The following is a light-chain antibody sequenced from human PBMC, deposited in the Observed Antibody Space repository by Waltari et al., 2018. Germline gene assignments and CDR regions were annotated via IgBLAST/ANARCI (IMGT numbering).Light chain of an antibody. V-gene: IGKV3-11*01. CDR2: DAS. J-gene: IGKJ4*01. CDR1: QTVSSY. Sequence: EIVLTQSPATLSLSPGERATLSCRPSQTVSSYVAWYQQKPGQAPRLLIYDASNRATGIPARFSGSGSGTDFTLTISSLEPEDFAVYYCHQRSTWPLTFGGGTKVEVK. CDR3: HQRSTWPLT.